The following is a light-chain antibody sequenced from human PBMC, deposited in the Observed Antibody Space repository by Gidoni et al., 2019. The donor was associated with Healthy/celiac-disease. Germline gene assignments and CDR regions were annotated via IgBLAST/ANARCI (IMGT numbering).Light chain of an antibody. CDR1: QSVSSN. CDR2: GAS. Sequence: EIGMTQSPATLSVSPGERATLSCRASQSVSSNVAWYQQQPGQAPRLLISGASTRATGIPARFSGSGSGTVFPLTISSLQSEDFAFYYCQQYNNWPPWTFGPGTKVEIK. J-gene: IGKJ1*01. V-gene: IGKV3-15*01. CDR3: QQYNNWPPWT.